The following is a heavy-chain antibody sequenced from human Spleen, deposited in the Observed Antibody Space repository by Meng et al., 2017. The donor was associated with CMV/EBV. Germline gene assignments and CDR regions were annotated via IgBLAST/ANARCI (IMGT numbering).Heavy chain of an antibody. D-gene: IGHD2-2*01. Sequence: ASVKVSCKASGYTFTNYDINWVRQAPGQGLEWMAWINPDNGNIGYAQKLQGRVTMTTDTSTSTAYMELRSLRSDDTAVYYCARVSLEYQLLPIDYWGQGTLVTVSS. V-gene: IGHV1-18*01. CDR1: GYTFTNYD. J-gene: IGHJ4*02. CDR3: ARVSLEYQLLPIDY. CDR2: INPDNGNI.